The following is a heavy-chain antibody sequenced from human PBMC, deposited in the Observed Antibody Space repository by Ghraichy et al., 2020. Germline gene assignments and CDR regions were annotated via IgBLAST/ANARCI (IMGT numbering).Heavy chain of an antibody. Sequence: GGSLRLSCAASGFRFSDHYMDWVRQAPGKGLECVGQIKNKADRYTTQYAASVNGRFIISRDDSRNSLYLQMNSLKTEDTAVYYCARGGFQHTFDLWGQGTVVTVSS. D-gene: IGHD3-16*01. CDR2: IKNKADRYTT. J-gene: IGHJ3*01. CDR1: GFRFSDHY. CDR3: ARGGFQHTFDL. V-gene: IGHV3-72*01.